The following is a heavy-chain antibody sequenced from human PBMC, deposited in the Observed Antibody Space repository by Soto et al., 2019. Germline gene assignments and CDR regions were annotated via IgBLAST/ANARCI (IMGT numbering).Heavy chain of an antibody. V-gene: IGHV4-59*08. Sequence: SETLSLTCTVSGGSISSYYLSWIRQPPGKGLEWIGYIYYSGSTKSNPSLKSRVTISVDTSKNQFSLKLSSVTAADTAVYYCARGSSWYNWFDPWGQGTLVTVSS. CDR2: IYYSGST. CDR3: ARGSSWYNWFDP. D-gene: IGHD6-13*01. J-gene: IGHJ5*02. CDR1: GGSISSYY.